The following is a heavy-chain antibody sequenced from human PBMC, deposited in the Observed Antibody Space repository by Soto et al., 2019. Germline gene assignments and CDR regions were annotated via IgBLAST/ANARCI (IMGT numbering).Heavy chain of an antibody. CDR2: IYPGDSDT. Sequence: NISRDGSGYCSTSYWIGWLRQMPRKGLEWMGIIYPGDSDTRYSPSFQGQVTISADKSISTAYLQWSSLKASDTAMYYCARSCGGDCPTDAFDYWGQGTLVTVSS. CDR1: GYCSTSYW. D-gene: IGHD2-21*02. CDR3: ARSCGGDCPTDAFDY. V-gene: IGHV5-51*01. J-gene: IGHJ4*02.